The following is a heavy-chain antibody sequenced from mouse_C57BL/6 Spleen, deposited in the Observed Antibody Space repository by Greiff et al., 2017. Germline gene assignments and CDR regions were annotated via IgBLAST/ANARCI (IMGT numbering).Heavy chain of an antibody. CDR2: INPSSGYT. V-gene: IGHV1-7*01. D-gene: IGHD2-1*01. J-gene: IGHJ2*01. CDR1: GYTFTSYW. CDR3: ANYGNSYYFDY. Sequence: QVQLQQSGAELAKPGASVKLSCKASGYTFTSYWMHWVKQRPGQGLEWIGYINPSSGYTKYNQKFKDKATLTADKSSSTAYMQLSSLTSEDSAVYSCANYGNSYYFDYWGQGTTLTVSS.